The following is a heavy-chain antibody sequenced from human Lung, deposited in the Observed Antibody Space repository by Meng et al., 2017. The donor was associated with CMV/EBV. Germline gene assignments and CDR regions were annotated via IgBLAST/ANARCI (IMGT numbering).Heavy chain of an antibody. D-gene: IGHD3-22*01. J-gene: IGHJ4*02. Sequence: LSTCGVGVGWIRQPPGKALEWLALIYWDDYKRYSTSLKSRLTITKDTSKNQVVLTMTNMDPVDTATYYCARRPSSYYDSSGYFFADYWGQGTLVTVSS. V-gene: IGHV2-5*02. CDR1: LSTCGVG. CDR3: ARRPSSYYDSSGYFFADY. CDR2: IYWDDYK.